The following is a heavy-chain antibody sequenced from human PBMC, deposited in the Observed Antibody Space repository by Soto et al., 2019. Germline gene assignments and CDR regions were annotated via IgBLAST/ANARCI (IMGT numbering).Heavy chain of an antibody. D-gene: IGHD2-2*01. J-gene: IGHJ4*02. CDR3: AREAADYSSTRCNHHFDY. CDR2: INPNNGGT. Sequence: ASVKVSCKASGYTFTGYYMHWVRQAPGQGLEWMGWINPNNGGTNYSQKFQGWVTMTRDTSVSTAYMELSRLRSEDTAVYYCAREAADYSSTRCNHHFDYWGQGTLVTVSS. CDR1: GYTFTGYY. V-gene: IGHV1-2*04.